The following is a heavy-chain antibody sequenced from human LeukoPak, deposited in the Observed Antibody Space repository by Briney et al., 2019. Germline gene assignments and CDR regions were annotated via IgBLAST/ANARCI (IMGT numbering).Heavy chain of an antibody. D-gene: IGHD5-18*01. J-gene: IGHJ5*02. CDR1: GFTFSNDW. Sequence: PVWSLRLSCVASGFTFSNDWMHSVRHAPGKGLVWVSRINSDGSRTTYADSVKGRFTISRDKAKKTLYLQMNSLRAEDTAVYYCARDPHGYWWFDPWGQGTLVTVSS. CDR3: ARDPHGYWWFDP. CDR2: INSDGSRT. V-gene: IGHV3-74*03.